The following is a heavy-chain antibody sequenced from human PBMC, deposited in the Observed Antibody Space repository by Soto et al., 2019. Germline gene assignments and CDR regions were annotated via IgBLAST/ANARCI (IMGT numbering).Heavy chain of an antibody. J-gene: IGHJ6*02. V-gene: IGHV5-51*01. CDR1: GYSFTSYW. CDR2: IYPGDSDT. D-gene: IGHD6-13*01. CDR3: ATKNPQQLVRKGPGYGMDV. Sequence: GESLKISCKGSGYSFTSYWIGWVRQMPGKGLEWMGIIYPGDSDTRYSPSFQGQVTISADKSISTAYLQWSSLKASDTAMYYCATKNPQQLVRKGPGYGMDVWGQGTTVTVSS.